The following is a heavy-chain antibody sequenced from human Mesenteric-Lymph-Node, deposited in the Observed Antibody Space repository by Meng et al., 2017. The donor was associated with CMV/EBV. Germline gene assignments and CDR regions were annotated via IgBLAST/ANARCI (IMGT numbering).Heavy chain of an antibody. Sequence: GGSLRLSCVASGFTIDDYAMHWVRQGPGEGLEWVSGISWNGGTIGYADSVKGRFTTSRDNARNSLYLQMNSLRAEDTALYYCAKGAGSYHHYYYGMDVWGQGTTVTVSS. CDR1: GFTIDDYA. CDR3: AKGAGSYHHYYYGMDV. J-gene: IGHJ6*02. D-gene: IGHD3-10*01. V-gene: IGHV3-9*01. CDR2: ISWNGGTI.